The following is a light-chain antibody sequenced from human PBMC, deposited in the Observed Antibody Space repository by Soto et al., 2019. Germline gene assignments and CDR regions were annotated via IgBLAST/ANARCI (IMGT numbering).Light chain of an antibody. V-gene: IGLV2-23*01. J-gene: IGLJ2*01. CDR2: EGS. CDR3: CSYAGSSTLVV. Sequence: QSALTQPASVSGSPGQSITISCTGTSSDVGSYNIVSWYQQHPGKAPKLMIYEGSKRPSGVSKRFSGSKSGNTASLTISGLQAEDEADYYCCSYAGSSTLVVFGGGTKLTVL. CDR1: SSDVGSYNI.